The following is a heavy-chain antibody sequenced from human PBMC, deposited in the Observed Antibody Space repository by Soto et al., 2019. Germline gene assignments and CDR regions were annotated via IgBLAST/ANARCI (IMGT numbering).Heavy chain of an antibody. Sequence: QLQLQESGPGLVKPSETLSLTCTVSGGSISSSSYYWGWIRQPPGKGLEWTGSIYHSGSTYYNPSLKSRVTISVDTSKNQFSLKLSSVTAADTAVYYCARQDIVLMVYANDYRGQGTLVTVSS. J-gene: IGHJ4*02. CDR1: GGSISSSSYY. CDR2: IYHSGST. CDR3: ARQDIVLMVYANDY. D-gene: IGHD2-8*01. V-gene: IGHV4-39*01.